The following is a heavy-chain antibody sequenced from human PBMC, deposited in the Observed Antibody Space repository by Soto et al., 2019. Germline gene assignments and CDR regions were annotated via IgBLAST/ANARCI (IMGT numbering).Heavy chain of an antibody. D-gene: IGHD6-13*01. CDR2: IHSSGST. Sequence: QVQLQASGPGLVKPSETLSLTCTVSGASMNSYHWSWIRQPAGKGLEWIGHIHSSGSTNYNPSLKSRVTMSVDTSKNQFSLRLMSLTAADTAVYYCARDQGVAAAGIPWFDPWGQGSLVTVSS. V-gene: IGHV4-4*07. J-gene: IGHJ5*02. CDR1: GASMNSYH. CDR3: ARDQGVAAAGIPWFDP.